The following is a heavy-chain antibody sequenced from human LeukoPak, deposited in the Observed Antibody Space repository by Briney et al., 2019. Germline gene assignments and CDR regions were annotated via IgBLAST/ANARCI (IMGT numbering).Heavy chain of an antibody. CDR2: IRYDGSNK. V-gene: IGHV3-30*02. J-gene: IGHJ6*03. D-gene: IGHD1-7*01. CDR3: ARDHGNNWNYGYYYYMDV. Sequence: PGGSLRLSCAASGFTFSSYGMRWVRQAPGKGLEWVAFIRYDGSNKYYADSVKGRFTISRDNSKNTLYLQMNSLRAEDTAVYYCARDHGNNWNYGYYYYMDVWGKGTTVTVSS. CDR1: GFTFSSYG.